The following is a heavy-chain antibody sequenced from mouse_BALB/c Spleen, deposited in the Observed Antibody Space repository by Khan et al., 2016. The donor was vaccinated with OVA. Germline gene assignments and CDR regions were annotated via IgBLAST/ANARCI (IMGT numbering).Heavy chain of an antibody. Sequence: QVQLKESGAELAKPGASVKMSCKASGYTFINYWILWVKQRPGQGLEWIGYINPSTGYTEYNQNFKDKATLTADKSSSTAYMQLSSLTSEDSAVLYCARRGLRGEFDYWGEGTTVTVAA. CDR3: ARRGLRGEFDY. D-gene: IGHD1-1*01. V-gene: IGHV1-7*01. CDR2: INPSTGYT. J-gene: IGHJ2*01. CDR1: GYTFINYW.